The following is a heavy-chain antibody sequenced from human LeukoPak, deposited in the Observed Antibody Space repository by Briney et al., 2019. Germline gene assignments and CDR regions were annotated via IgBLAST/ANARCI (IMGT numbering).Heavy chain of an antibody. V-gene: IGHV4-4*02. CDR1: GGSISSSNW. D-gene: IGHD6-25*01. Sequence: SGTLSLTCAVSGGSISSSNWWSWVRQPPGKGLEWIGEIYHSGSTNYNPSLKSRVTISVDKSKNQFSLKLSSVTAADTAVYYCARGRFGGYPTSNWLDPWGQGTLVTVSS. J-gene: IGHJ5*02. CDR3: ARGRFGGYPTSNWLDP. CDR2: IYHSGST.